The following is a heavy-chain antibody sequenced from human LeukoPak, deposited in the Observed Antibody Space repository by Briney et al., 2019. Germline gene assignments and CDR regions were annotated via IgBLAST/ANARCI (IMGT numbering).Heavy chain of an antibody. Sequence: GGSLRLSCAASGFTLSSYSMNWVRQAPGKGLEWVSSISSSSSYIYYADSVKGRFTISRDNAKNSLYLQMNSLRAEDTAVYYCARDEGYYDSSGYLVDYWGQGTLVTVSS. CDR3: ARDEGYYDSSGYLVDY. CDR2: ISSSSSYI. J-gene: IGHJ4*02. V-gene: IGHV3-21*01. D-gene: IGHD3-22*01. CDR1: GFTLSSYS.